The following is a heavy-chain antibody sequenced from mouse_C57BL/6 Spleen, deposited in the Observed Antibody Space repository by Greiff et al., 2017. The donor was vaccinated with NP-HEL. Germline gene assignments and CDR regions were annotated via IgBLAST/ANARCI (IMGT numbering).Heavy chain of an antibody. Sequence: QVQLKESGPELVKPGASVKLSCKASGYTFTSYDINWVKQRPGQGLEWIGWIYPRDGSTKYNEKFKGKATLTVDTSSSTAYMELHSLTSEDSAVYFCARNGEYYYGSSLYWYFDVWGTGTTVTVSS. J-gene: IGHJ1*03. CDR3: ARNGEYYYGSSLYWYFDV. V-gene: IGHV1-85*01. CDR2: IYPRDGST. CDR1: GYTFTSYD. D-gene: IGHD1-1*01.